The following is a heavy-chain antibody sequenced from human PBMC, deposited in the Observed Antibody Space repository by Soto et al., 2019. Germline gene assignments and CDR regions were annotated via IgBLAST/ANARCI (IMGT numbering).Heavy chain of an antibody. CDR2: ISYDGSNK. D-gene: IGHD2-21*02. CDR3: AKDRGAYCGGDCYYPFN. Sequence: GSLRLSCAASGFTFSSYGMHWVRQAPGKGLEWVAVISYDGSNKYYADSVKGRFTISRDNSKNTLYLQMNSLRAEDTAVYYCAKDRGAYCGGDCYYPFNWGQGTLVTVSS. J-gene: IGHJ4*02. V-gene: IGHV3-30*18. CDR1: GFTFSSYG.